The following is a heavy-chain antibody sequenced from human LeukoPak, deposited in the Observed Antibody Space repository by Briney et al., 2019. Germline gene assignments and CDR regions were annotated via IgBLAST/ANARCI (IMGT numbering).Heavy chain of an antibody. Sequence: GGSLRLSCAASGFTFSSYDMHWVRQATGKGLEWASAIGTAGDPYYPGSVKGRFTISRENAKNSLYLQMNSLRAGDTAVYYCARGRRFGEFFWFDPWGQGTLVTVSS. D-gene: IGHD3-10*01. CDR1: GFTFSSYD. CDR2: IGTAGDP. CDR3: ARGRRFGEFFWFDP. J-gene: IGHJ5*02. V-gene: IGHV3-13*05.